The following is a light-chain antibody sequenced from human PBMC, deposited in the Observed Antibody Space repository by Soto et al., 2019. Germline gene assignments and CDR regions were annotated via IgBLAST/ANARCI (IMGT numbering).Light chain of an antibody. CDR3: CSYTISATLV. CDR2: EVR. V-gene: IGLV2-14*01. Sequence: QSVLTQPASVSGSPGQSITIPCSGTTNDIGGYNYVSWYQHHPGKVPKVIIYEVRNRPSGVSNRFSGSKSGNTASLTISGLQAEDEADYYCCSYTISATLVFGGGTKVTVL. J-gene: IGLJ3*02. CDR1: TNDIGGYNY.